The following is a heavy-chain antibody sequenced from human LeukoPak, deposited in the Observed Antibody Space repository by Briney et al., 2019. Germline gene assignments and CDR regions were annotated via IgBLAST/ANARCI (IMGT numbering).Heavy chain of an antibody. D-gene: IGHD2-15*01. CDR3: ARQEYCSGASCYTWFDP. V-gene: IGHV5-51*01. CDR2: IYPADSDI. Sequence: GESLQISCKGSGYSINNYWIAWVRQVPGKGLEWMGIIYPADSDIRYSPSFQGQVTISADKSISTAYLQWNSLKASDTAMYYCARQEYCSGASCYTWFDPWGQGTLVTVSS. CDR1: GYSINNYW. J-gene: IGHJ5*02.